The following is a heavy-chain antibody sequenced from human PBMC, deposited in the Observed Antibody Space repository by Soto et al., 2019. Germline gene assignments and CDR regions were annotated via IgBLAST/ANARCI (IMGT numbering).Heavy chain of an antibody. CDR3: ARDGMGLTPSNCSDP. Sequence: ASVKVSCKASGGTFSSYAISWVRQAPGQGLEWMGGIIPIFGTANYAQKFQGRVTITADESTSTAYMELSSLRSEDTAVYYCARDGMGLTPSNCSDPWGQATMVTVFS. J-gene: IGHJ5*02. D-gene: IGHD2-21*02. CDR2: IIPIFGTA. V-gene: IGHV1-69*13. CDR1: GGTFSSYA.